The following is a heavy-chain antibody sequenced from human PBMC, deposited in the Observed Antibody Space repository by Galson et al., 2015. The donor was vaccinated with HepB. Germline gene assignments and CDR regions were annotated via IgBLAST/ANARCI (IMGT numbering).Heavy chain of an antibody. CDR3: ARGLGYCSGGSCLNWFDP. J-gene: IGHJ5*02. CDR1: GYTFTGYY. D-gene: IGHD2-15*01. CDR2: INPNSGGT. V-gene: IGHV1-2*02. Sequence: SVKVSCKASGYTFTGYYMHWVRQAPGQGLEWVGWINPNSGGTNYAQKFQGRVTMTRDTSISTAYMELSRLRSDDTAVYYCARGLGYCSGGSCLNWFDPWGQGTLVTVSS.